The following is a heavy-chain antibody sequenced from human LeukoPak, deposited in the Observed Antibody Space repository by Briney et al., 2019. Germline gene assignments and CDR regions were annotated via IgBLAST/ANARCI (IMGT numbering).Heavy chain of an antibody. D-gene: IGHD3-22*01. J-gene: IGHJ4*02. V-gene: IGHV1-2*02. CDR1: GYTFTGYY. CDR2: INPNSGGT. Sequence: GASVKVSCKASGYTFTGYYMHWVRQAPGQGLEWMGWINPNSGGTNYAQKFQGRVTMTRDTSISTAYMELSRLRSDDTAVYYCAASLNYLKTFYYYDSSGYFCLDYWGQGTLVTVSS. CDR3: AASLNYLKTFYYYDSSGYFCLDY.